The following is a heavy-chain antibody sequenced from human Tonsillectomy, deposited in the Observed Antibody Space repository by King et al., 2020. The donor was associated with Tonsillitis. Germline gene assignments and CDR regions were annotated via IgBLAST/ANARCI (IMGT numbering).Heavy chain of an antibody. CDR1: GYTFTGYH. CDR3: ARVGAGHFANAFDI. D-gene: IGHD3-16*01. V-gene: IGHV1-2*02. J-gene: IGHJ3*02. CDR2: INPDNGGA. Sequence: VQLVQSGPEVKKPGASVKVSCKASGYTFTGYHLHWVRQAPRQGLEWMAWINPDNGGANKAPKFQGRVTMTRDTSISTAYMELSRLTSDDTAVYYCARVGAGHFANAFDIWGQGTIVTVSS.